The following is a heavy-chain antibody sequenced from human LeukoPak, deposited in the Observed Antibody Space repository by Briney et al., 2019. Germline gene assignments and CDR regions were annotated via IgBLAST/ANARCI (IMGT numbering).Heavy chain of an antibody. CDR3: QRDRSTTHFDY. J-gene: IGHJ4*02. CDR1: GFTFSSYG. CDR2: IWYDGSNT. V-gene: IGHV3-33*01. Sequence: GRSLRLSCAASGFTFSSYGMHWVRQAPGKGLEWVAMIWYDGSNTYYADSVKGRFTISRDNSKNTLFLQMDSLRAEDTVVYYCQRDRSTTHFDYWGQGTLVTVSS. D-gene: IGHD5/OR15-5a*01.